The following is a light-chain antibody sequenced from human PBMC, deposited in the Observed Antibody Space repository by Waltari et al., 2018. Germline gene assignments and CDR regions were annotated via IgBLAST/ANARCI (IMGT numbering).Light chain of an antibody. V-gene: IGLV4-69*01. CDR1: GRHRNDV. CDR2: VNSDGSH. CDR3: QTGGFGIWV. J-gene: IGLJ3*02. Sequence: QLMLTQSPSASASLGASVKLTCTLSGRHRNDVLAWHQQQPEKGPRYLMKVNSDGSHIKGDGISDRFSGSSSGAERYLTISSLQSEDEADYYCQTGGFGIWVFGGGTKLTVL.